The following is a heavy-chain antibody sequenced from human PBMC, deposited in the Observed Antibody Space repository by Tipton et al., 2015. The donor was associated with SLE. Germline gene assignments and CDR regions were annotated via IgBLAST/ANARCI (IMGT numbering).Heavy chain of an antibody. Sequence: TLSLTCAVSGYSISSGYYWGWIRQPPGKGLEWIGEINHSGSTNYNPSLKSRVTISLDTSKNQFSLKLRSVNAADTAVYYCARVDTSTDWHFDLWGRGTLVTVSS. V-gene: IGHV4-38-2*01. J-gene: IGHJ2*01. CDR1: GYSISSGYY. D-gene: IGHD5-18*01. CDR3: ARVDTSTDWHFDL. CDR2: INHSGST.